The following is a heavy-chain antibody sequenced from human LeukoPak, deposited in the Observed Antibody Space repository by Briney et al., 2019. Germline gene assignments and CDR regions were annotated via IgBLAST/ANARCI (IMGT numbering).Heavy chain of an antibody. V-gene: IGHV4-38-2*01. CDR3: ARLIGMDV. Sequence: PSETLSLTCAVSGYSISSGYYWGWIRQPPGKGLEWIGSIYHSGSTYYNPSLKSRVTISVDTSKNQFSLKLSSVTAADTAVYYCARLIGMDVRGKGTTVTVSS. CDR2: IYHSGST. J-gene: IGHJ6*04. CDR1: GYSISSGYY.